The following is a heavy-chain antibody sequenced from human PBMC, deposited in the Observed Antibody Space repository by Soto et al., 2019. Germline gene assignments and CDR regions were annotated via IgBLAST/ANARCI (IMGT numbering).Heavy chain of an antibody. D-gene: IGHD2-2*01. V-gene: IGHV1-2*04. CDR3: AISRRKDYYYGMDV. CDR1: GYTFTGYY. CDR2: INPNSGGT. J-gene: IGHJ6*02. Sequence: ASVKVSFKASGYTFTGYYMHWLRQAPGQGLEWMGWINPNSGGTNYAQKFQGWVTMTRDTSISTAYMELSRLRSDDTAVYYCAISRRKDYYYGMDVWGQGTTVTVSS.